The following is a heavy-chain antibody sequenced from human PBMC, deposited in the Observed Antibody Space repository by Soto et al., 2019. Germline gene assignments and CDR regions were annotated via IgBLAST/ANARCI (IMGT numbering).Heavy chain of an antibody. CDR1: GYTFTSYG. CDR2: ISAYNGNT. Sequence: QVQLVQSGAEVKKPAASVKVSCKASGYTFTSYGISWVRQAPGQGLEWMGWISAYNGNTNYAQKLQGRVTMTTDTSTSTAYMELRSLRSDDTAVYYCARDETAAVANYYYYGMDVWGQGTTVTVSS. D-gene: IGHD6-25*01. CDR3: ARDETAAVANYYYYGMDV. J-gene: IGHJ6*02. V-gene: IGHV1-18*04.